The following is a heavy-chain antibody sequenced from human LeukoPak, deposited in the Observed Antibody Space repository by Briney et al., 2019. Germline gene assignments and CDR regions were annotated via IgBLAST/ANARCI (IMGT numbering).Heavy chain of an antibody. CDR3: ARDLVFGVVTRAYYYYYMDV. J-gene: IGHJ6*03. Sequence: ASVKVSCKASGYTFTGYYMHWVRQAPGQGLEWMGWINPNSGGTNYAQKFQGRVTMTRDTSISTAYMELSRLRSDDTAVYYCARDLVFGVVTRAYYYYYMDVWGKGTTVTVSS. D-gene: IGHD3-3*01. CDR2: INPNSGGT. V-gene: IGHV1-2*02. CDR1: GYTFTGYY.